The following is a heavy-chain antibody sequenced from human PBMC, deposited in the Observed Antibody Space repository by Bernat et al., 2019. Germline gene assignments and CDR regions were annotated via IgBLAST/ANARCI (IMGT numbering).Heavy chain of an antibody. J-gene: IGHJ3*02. CDR1: GGSISSSSYY. CDR2: IYYSGST. Sequence: QLQLQESGPGLVKPSETLSLTCTVSGGSISSSSYYWGWIRQPPGKGLEWIGSIYYSGSTYYNPSLKSRVTISEDTSKNQFSLKLSSVTAADTAVYYCARLGYCSSTSCYAFDIWGQGTMVTVSS. CDR3: ARLGYCSSTSCYAFDI. D-gene: IGHD2-2*01. V-gene: IGHV4-39*01.